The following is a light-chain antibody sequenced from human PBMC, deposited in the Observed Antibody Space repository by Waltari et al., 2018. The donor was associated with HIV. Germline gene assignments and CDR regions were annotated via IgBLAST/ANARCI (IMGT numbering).Light chain of an antibody. Sequence: ETVLTQSPGTLSLSPGAGATLSCRASQSVSENYLAWYQQKPGQAPRLLIYGASTRATGIPDRFRGRGSGTDFTLTISRLEPEDFAVYYCQQYGSSPRTFGQGTKVEIK. CDR2: GAS. J-gene: IGKJ1*01. V-gene: IGKV3-20*01. CDR1: QSVSENY. CDR3: QQYGSSPRT.